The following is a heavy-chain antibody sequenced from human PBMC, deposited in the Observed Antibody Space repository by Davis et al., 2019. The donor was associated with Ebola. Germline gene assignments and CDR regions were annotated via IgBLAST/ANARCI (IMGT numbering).Heavy chain of an antibody. Sequence: SETLSLTCTVSGGSISSSSYYWGWIRQPPGKGLEWIGSIYYSGSTNYNPSLKSRVTISVDTSKNQFSLKLSSVTAADTAVYYCARGTYYDIPDWGQGTLVTVSS. CDR1: GGSISSSSYY. J-gene: IGHJ4*02. V-gene: IGHV4-39*07. CDR3: ARGTYYDIPD. D-gene: IGHD3-9*01. CDR2: IYYSGST.